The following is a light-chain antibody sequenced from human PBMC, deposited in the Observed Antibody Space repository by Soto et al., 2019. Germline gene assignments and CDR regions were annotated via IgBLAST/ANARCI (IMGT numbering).Light chain of an antibody. V-gene: IGKV1-5*03. CDR3: QHYSGYST. Sequence: DIPMTQSPSTLSASVGDTVTITCRASQSLSSWLAWYQHKPGKAPKLLISKASSLESGVPSRVSGSGSWTEFTLTISSLQPDDFATYHCQHYSGYSTFGQGNKLEIK. CDR1: QSLSSW. J-gene: IGKJ2*01. CDR2: KAS.